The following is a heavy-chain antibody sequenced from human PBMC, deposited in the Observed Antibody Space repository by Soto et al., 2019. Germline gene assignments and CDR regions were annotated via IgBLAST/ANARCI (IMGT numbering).Heavy chain of an antibody. CDR3: ARVGLLGAPVEGMDV. Sequence: QVQLVQSGAEVKKPGSSVKVSCKASGGTFSSYAISWVRQAPGQGLEWMGGIIPIYGTANYAQKFQGRVTLTADKSTSPAYMELSSLRSDDTAVYYCARVGLLGAPVEGMDVWGKGTTVTVSS. V-gene: IGHV1-69*06. J-gene: IGHJ6*04. CDR1: GGTFSSYA. CDR2: IIPIYGTA. D-gene: IGHD1-26*01.